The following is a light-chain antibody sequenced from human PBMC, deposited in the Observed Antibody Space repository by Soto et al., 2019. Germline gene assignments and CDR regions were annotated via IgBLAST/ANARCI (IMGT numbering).Light chain of an antibody. CDR2: DAS. J-gene: IGKJ1*01. Sequence: DIQMTQSPSTLSSSVGDRVTITCRASQSVSNWLAWYQQKPGKAPKLLVYDASTLEGGVPSSFSGSGSATEFILTISSLQPDDFATYYCQQYKDGAWTFGQGTKVDIK. CDR3: QQYKDGAWT. CDR1: QSVSNW. V-gene: IGKV1-5*01.